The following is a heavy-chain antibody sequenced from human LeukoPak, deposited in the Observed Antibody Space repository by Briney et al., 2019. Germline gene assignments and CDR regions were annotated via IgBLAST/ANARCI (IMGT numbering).Heavy chain of an antibody. J-gene: IGHJ4*02. V-gene: IGHV4-34*01. CDR1: GGSFSGYY. CDR2: INHSGST. Sequence: SETLSLTCAVYGGSFSGYYWSWIRQPPGKGLEWIGEINHSGSTNYNPSLKSRVTISVDTSKNQFSLKLSSVTAADTAVYYCARGGYYDFWSGLDCWGQGTLVTVSS. CDR3: ARGGYYDFWSGLDC. D-gene: IGHD3-3*01.